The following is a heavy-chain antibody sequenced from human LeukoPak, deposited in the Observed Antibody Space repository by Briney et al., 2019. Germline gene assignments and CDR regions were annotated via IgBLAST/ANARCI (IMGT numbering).Heavy chain of an antibody. Sequence: GGSLRLSCAASGFTFSSYSMNWVRQAPGKGLEWVSSISSSSSYIYYADSVKGRFTISRDNAKNSLYLQMNSLRAEDTAVYYCARSRGINYDSSGYAAFDIWGQGTMVTVSS. J-gene: IGHJ3*02. CDR3: ARSRGINYDSSGYAAFDI. CDR2: ISSSSSYI. CDR1: GFTFSSYS. V-gene: IGHV3-21*01. D-gene: IGHD3-22*01.